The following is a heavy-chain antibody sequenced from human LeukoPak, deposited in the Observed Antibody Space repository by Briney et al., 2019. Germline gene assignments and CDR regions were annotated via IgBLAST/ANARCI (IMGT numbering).Heavy chain of an antibody. D-gene: IGHD5-18*01. V-gene: IGHV4-59*01. J-gene: IGHJ5*02. Sequence: SETLSLTCTVSGGSISSYYWSWIRQPPGKGLEWIGYIYYSGSTNYNPSLKSRVTISVDTSKNQFPLKLSSVTAADTAVYYCAREGVDTAMVQGNWFDPWGQGTLVTVSS. CDR3: AREGVDTAMVQGNWFDP. CDR1: GGSISSYY. CDR2: IYYSGST.